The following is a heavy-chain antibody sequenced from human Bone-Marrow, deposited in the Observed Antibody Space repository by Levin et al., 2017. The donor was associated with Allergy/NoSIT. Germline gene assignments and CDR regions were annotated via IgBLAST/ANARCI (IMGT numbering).Heavy chain of an antibody. Sequence: PGGSLRLSCAASGFTFSSYAMHWVRQAPGKGLEWVAVISYDGSNKYYADSVKGRFTISRDNSKNTLYLQMNSLRAEDTAVYYCARVEGSSGWYGTSDYWGQGTLVTVSS. J-gene: IGHJ4*02. CDR2: ISYDGSNK. CDR3: ARVEGSSGWYGTSDY. CDR1: GFTFSSYA. V-gene: IGHV3-30-3*01. D-gene: IGHD6-19*01.